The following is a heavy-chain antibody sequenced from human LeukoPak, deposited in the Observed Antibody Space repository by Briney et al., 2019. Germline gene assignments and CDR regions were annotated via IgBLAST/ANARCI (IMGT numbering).Heavy chain of an antibody. Sequence: SETLSLTCTVSGYSINNNYYWDWIRQPPGKGLEWIASIYHSGTTYYNPALKSRVTISLDSSKNQFSLKLSSVTAADTAVYYCAREGSMFDSGSYSKSLGYWGQGILVTVSS. J-gene: IGHJ4*02. CDR2: IYHSGTT. CDR3: AREGSMFDSGSYSKSLGY. D-gene: IGHD3-10*01. CDR1: GYSINNNYY. V-gene: IGHV4-38-2*02.